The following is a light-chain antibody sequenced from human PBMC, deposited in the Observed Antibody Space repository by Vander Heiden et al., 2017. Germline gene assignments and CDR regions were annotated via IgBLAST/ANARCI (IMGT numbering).Light chain of an antibody. CDR1: QSISNY. CDR3: QQSYSTRHT. Sequence: DIQMTQPPSSLSASVGDRVTITCRASQSISNYLNWYQQKPGKAPKLLIYAASSLQSGVPSRFSGSGSGTDFTFTISSLQPEDIATYYCQQSYSTRHTFGQGTKLEIK. J-gene: IGKJ2*01. V-gene: IGKV1-39*01. CDR2: AAS.